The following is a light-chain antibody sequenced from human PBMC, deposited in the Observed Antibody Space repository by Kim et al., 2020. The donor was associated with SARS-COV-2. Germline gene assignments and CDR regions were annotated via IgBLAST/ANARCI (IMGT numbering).Light chain of an antibody. CDR2: QDT. J-gene: IGLJ2*01. Sequence: VSVSPGQTATIAGSGDELGDEYASWYQQKPGQSPVLVIYQDTQRPSRFPEGFSGAASGNTATLTISGTRAMNEAAYYCQAWDRSPVFGGGTQLTVL. CDR1: ELGDEY. CDR3: QAWDRSPV. V-gene: IGLV3-1*01.